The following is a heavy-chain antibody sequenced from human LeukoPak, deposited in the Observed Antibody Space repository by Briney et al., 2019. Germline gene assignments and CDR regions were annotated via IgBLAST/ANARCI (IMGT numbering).Heavy chain of an antibody. CDR1: GGTFSSYA. CDR2: ITPIFGTA. Sequence: ASVKVSCKASGGTFSSYAISWVRQAPGQGLEWMGGITPIFGTANYAQKFQGRVTITADESTSTAYMELSSLRSEDTAVYYCARGLAAAGTAVYYYYGMDVWGKGTTVTVSS. CDR3: ARGLAAAGTAVYYYYGMDV. V-gene: IGHV1-69*13. D-gene: IGHD6-13*01. J-gene: IGHJ6*04.